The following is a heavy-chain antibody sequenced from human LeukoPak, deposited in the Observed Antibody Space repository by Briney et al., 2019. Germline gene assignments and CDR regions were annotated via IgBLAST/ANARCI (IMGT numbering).Heavy chain of an antibody. CDR3: ASTLPSSGPLAY. V-gene: IGHV4-34*01. CDR2: INHSGST. Sequence: SETLSLTCAVYGGSFSGYYWSWIRQPPGKGLEWIGEINHSGSTYYNPSLKSRVTISVDTSKNQFSLKLSSVTAADTAVYYCASTLPSSGPLAYWGQGTLVTVSS. D-gene: IGHD3-22*01. CDR1: GGSFSGYY. J-gene: IGHJ4*02.